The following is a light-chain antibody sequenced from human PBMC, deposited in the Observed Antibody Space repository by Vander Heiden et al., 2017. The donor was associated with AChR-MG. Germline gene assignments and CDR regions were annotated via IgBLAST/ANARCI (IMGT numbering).Light chain of an antibody. CDR1: SLRSYY. CDR3: NSGDSRGNHLV. V-gene: IGLV3-19*01. J-gene: IGLJ2*01. CDR2: GKN. Sequence: SSELTQDPAVSVALGQTVRITCQGDSLRSYYASWYQQKPGQAPVLVIYGKNNRPSGIPDRFSGSSSGNTASLTITGAQAEDGADYYCNSGDSRGNHLVFGGGTKLTV.